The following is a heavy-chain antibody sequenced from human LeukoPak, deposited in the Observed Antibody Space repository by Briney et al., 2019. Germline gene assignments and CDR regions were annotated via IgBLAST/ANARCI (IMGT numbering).Heavy chain of an antibody. CDR1: GGSFSGYY. CDR2: INHSGST. D-gene: IGHD3-10*01. V-gene: IGHV4-34*01. Sequence: SETLSLTCAVYGGSFSGYYWSWIRQPRGKGLEWIGEINHSGSTNYNPSLKSRVTISVDTSKNQFSLKLSSVTAADTAVYYCARRFYYGSGESKFYYYYYYGMDVWGQGTTVAVSS. CDR3: ARRFYYGSGESKFYYYYYYGMDV. J-gene: IGHJ6*02.